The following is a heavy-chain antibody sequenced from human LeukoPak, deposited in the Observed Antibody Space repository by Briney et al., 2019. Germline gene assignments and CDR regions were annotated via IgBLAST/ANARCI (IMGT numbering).Heavy chain of an antibody. D-gene: IGHD2-21*01. J-gene: IGHJ4*02. Sequence: GGSLRLSCAASGFTFSNYGMHWVRQAPGKGLEWVALIWYDGSTQYYADSVKGRFTISRDNSKNTLYLQVNSLRAEDTAVYYCASDRSSGGEPHYLHFWRRGPVVPVSS. CDR3: ASDRSSGGEPHYLHF. V-gene: IGHV3-33*08. CDR2: IWYDGSTQ. CDR1: GFTFSNYG.